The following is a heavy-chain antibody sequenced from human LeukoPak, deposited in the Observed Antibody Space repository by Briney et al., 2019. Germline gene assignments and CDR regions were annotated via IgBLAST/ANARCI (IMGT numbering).Heavy chain of an antibody. D-gene: IGHD3-3*01. CDR1: GYTFTGYY. J-gene: IGHJ6*02. V-gene: IGHV1-2*02. Sequence: ASVKVSCKASGYTFTGYYMHWVRQAPGQGLEWMGWINPNSGGTNYAQKFQGRVTMTRDTSNSTAYMELSRLRSDDTAVYYCARDPWSGYYFSYYYYGMDVWGQGTTVTVSS. CDR2: INPNSGGT. CDR3: ARDPWSGYYFSYYYYGMDV.